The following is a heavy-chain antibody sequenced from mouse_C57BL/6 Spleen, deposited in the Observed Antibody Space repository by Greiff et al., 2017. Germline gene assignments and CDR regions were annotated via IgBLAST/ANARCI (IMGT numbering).Heavy chain of an antibody. D-gene: IGHD2-3*01. J-gene: IGHJ4*01. CDR3: AREGGYYVGYYAMDY. CDR1: GYTFTSYG. V-gene: IGHV1-81*01. CDR2: IYPRSGNT. Sequence: VQLQESGAELARPGASVKLSCKASGYTFTSYGISWVQQRTGQGLEWIGEIYPRSGNTNYNEKFKGKATLTADKSSSNAYMELRSLTSDDSSVYFCAREGGYYVGYYAMDYWGQGTSVTVSS.